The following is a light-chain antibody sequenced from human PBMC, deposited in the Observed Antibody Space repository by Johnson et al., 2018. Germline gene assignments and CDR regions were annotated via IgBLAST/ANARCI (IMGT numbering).Light chain of an antibody. CDR3: GKWESSLSAGQV. V-gene: IGLV1-51*02. J-gene: IGLJ1*01. CDR1: SSNIGNNY. CDR2: ENN. Sequence: QSVLTQPPSVSAAPGQKVTISCSGSSSNIGNNYVSWYQQLPGTAPKLLIYENNKRPSGIPDRFSGSKSGTSATLGITGLQTGNEADYYCGKWESSLSAGQVFGTGTKGSVL.